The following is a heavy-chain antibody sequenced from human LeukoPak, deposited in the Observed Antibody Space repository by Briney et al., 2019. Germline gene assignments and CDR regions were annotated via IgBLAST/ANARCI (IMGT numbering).Heavy chain of an antibody. CDR1: GGTFSSYA. V-gene: IGHV1-69*06. D-gene: IGHD3-22*01. J-gene: IGHJ5*02. Sequence: SVKVSCKASGGTFSSYAISWVRQAPGQGVEWMGGIIHIFGTANYAQKFQGRVTITAEKSTSTAYMELSSLRSEDTAVYYCASSRGSSGYYNWFDPWGQGTLVTVSS. CDR2: IIHIFGTA. CDR3: ASSRGSSGYYNWFDP.